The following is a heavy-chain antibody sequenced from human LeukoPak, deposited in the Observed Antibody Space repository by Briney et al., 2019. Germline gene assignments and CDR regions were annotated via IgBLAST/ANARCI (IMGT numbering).Heavy chain of an antibody. CDR2: ISSSSYT. CDR1: GFSFSAYY. CDR3: ARGRGARPYYFDY. J-gene: IGHJ4*02. D-gene: IGHD6-6*01. Sequence: TGGSLRLSCAASGFSFSAYYISWIRQAPGKGLEWVSHISSSSYTNYADSVKGRFTISRDNAKNSLYLQMNSLRAEDTAVYYCARGRGARPYYFDYWGQGTLVTVSS. V-gene: IGHV3-11*06.